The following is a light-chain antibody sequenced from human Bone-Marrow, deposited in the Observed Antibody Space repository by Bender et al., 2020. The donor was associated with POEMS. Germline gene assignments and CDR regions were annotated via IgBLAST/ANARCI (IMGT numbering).Light chain of an antibody. J-gene: IGLJ3*02. Sequence: QSALTQPASVSGSPGQSITISCSGTSRDIGYYNFVSWYQQHPGEAPRLLIYEVTRRPSGIYNHFSGSKSGNTASLTISGLQAEDEADYYCSSHTGTNTWLFGGGTKLTVL. V-gene: IGLV2-14*02. CDR1: SRDIGYYNF. CDR3: SSHTGTNTWL. CDR2: EVT.